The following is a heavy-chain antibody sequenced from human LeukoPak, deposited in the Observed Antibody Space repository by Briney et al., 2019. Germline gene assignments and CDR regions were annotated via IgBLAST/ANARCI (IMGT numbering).Heavy chain of an antibody. D-gene: IGHD6-13*01. V-gene: IGHV5-10-1*01. J-gene: IGHJ4*02. CDR2: IDPSDSYT. Sequence: RGESLKISCKGSGYRFTSYWISWVRQMPGKGVEWMVRIDPSDSYTNYSPSFQGHVTISADKSISTAYLQWSSLKASDTAMYYCARRSKYSSSWYIDCWGQGTLVTVSS. CDR1: GYRFTSYW. CDR3: ARRSKYSSSWYIDC.